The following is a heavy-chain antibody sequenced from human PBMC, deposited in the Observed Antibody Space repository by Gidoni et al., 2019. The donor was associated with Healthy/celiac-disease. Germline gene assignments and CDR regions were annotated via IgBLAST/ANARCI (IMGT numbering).Heavy chain of an antibody. CDR3: ARGYDSSGYYKNWYFDL. V-gene: IGHV4-59*01. Sequence: QVQLQESGPGLVKPSETLSLPCTVSGASISRYYWSWIRQPPGKGLEWIGYIYYSGSTNYNPSLKSRVTISVDTSKNQFSLKLSSVTAADTAVYYCARGYDSSGYYKNWYFDLWGRGTLVTVSS. D-gene: IGHD3-22*01. CDR1: GASISRYY. J-gene: IGHJ2*01. CDR2: IYYSGST.